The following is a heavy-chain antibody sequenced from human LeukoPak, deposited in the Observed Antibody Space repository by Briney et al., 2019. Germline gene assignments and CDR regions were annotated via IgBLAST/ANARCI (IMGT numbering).Heavy chain of an antibody. V-gene: IGHV1-46*01. Sequence: ASVKVSCKASGYTFTRHYMNWVRQAPGQGLEWMRKINPGSGATGYAQKFQGRVTMTRDTSTSTVYMELTSLRSADTAVYFCARDGLYCTNGVCSSDIWGQGTLVTVSS. D-gene: IGHD2-8*01. J-gene: IGHJ3*02. CDR1: GYTFTRHY. CDR3: ARDGLYCTNGVCSSDI. CDR2: INPGSGAT.